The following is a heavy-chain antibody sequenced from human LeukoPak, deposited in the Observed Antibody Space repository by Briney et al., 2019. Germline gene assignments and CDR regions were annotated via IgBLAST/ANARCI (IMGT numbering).Heavy chain of an antibody. V-gene: IGHV3-30*02. CDR1: GFTFSSYG. J-gene: IGHJ4*02. Sequence: GGSLRLSCAASGFTFSSYGMHWVRQAPGTGLEWVAFIRYDGSNKYYADSVKGRFTISRDNAMNTLYLQMNSLRAEDSALYYCTRDMQGSRLYLVGSQNDWGQGTLVTVSS. CDR2: IRYDGSNK. CDR3: TRDMQGSRLYLVGSQND. D-gene: IGHD1-26*01.